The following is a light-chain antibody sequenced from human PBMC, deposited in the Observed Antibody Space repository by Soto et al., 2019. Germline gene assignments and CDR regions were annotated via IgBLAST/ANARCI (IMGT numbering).Light chain of an antibody. Sequence: KHTITCLASQTISSWLAWYQQKPGKAPKLLIYKASTLESGVPSRFSGSGSGTEFTLTISSLQLEDFAINYCHKCGSSPFTFGEGTKVDIK. CDR2: KAS. CDR1: QTISSW. CDR3: HKCGSSPFT. V-gene: IGKV1-5*03. J-gene: IGKJ4*01.